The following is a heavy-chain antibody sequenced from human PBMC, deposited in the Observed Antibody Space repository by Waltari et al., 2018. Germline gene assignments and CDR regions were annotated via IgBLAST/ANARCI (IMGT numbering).Heavy chain of an antibody. CDR2: IDPDGGGT. J-gene: IGHJ4*02. D-gene: IGHD6-13*01. V-gene: IGHV1-46*01. Sequence: QVQLVQSGADVERPGASVRISCKASGYTFTSHYFHWLRHAPGRGFEWLGIIDPDGGGTTYAPKFRDRLSLTRDTSTSVLYMALDNLNSDDSAIYFCARGRGTLGQLLVTYWGQGTQVLVSS. CDR3: ARGRGTLGQLLVTY. CDR1: GYTFTSHY.